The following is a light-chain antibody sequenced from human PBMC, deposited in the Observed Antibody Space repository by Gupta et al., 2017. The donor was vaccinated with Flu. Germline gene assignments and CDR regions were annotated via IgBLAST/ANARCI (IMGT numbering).Light chain of an antibody. CDR2: RNN. Sequence: SVLTQPPSASATPGQRVTISCSGSSSNIGSNYVYWYQQLPGTAPKLLIYRNNQRPSGLPDRFSGSKSGTSASLAISGLRAEDEADYYCAAWDDSLSGVVFGGGTKLTVL. CDR3: AAWDDSLSGVV. CDR1: SSNIGSNY. J-gene: IGLJ2*01. V-gene: IGLV1-47*01.